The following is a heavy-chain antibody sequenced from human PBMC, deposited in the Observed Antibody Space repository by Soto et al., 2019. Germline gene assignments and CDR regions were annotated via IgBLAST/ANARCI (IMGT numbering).Heavy chain of an antibody. V-gene: IGHV1-8*01. CDR1: GYTFTSYD. D-gene: IGHD4-17*01. CDR2: MNPNSGNT. J-gene: IGHJ6*02. Sequence: GASVKVSCKASGYTFTSYDINWVRQATGQGLEWMGWMNPNSGNTGYAQKFQGRVTMTRNTSISTAYMELSSLRSEDTAVYYCARGRGVYGDYRYYYYYGMDVWGQGTTVTVSS. CDR3: ARGRGVYGDYRYYYYYGMDV.